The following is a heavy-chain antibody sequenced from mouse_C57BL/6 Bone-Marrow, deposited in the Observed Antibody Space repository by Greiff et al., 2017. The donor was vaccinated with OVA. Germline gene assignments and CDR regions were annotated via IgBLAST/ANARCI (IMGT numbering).Heavy chain of an antibody. CDR1: GFTFSSYA. Sequence: EVKVVESGGGLVKPGGSLKLSCAASGFTFSSYAMSWVRQTPEKRLEWVATISDGGSYTYYPDNVKGRFTISRDNAKNNLYLQMSHLKSDDTAMYYCARHNWDWYWGQGTTLTVSS. CDR2: ISDGGSYT. CDR3: ARHNWDWY. D-gene: IGHD4-1*01. V-gene: IGHV5-4*03. J-gene: IGHJ2*01.